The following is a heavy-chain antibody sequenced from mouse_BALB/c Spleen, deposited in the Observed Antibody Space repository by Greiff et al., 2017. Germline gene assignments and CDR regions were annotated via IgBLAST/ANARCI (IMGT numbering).Heavy chain of an antibody. Sequence: EVQLQQSGAELVKPGASVKLSCTASGFNIKDTYMHWVKQRPEQGLEWIGRIDPANGNTKYDPKFQGKATITADTSSNTAYLQLSSLTSEDTAVYYCAREGVVTHYYAMDYWGQGTSVTVSS. V-gene: IGHV14-3*02. J-gene: IGHJ4*01. D-gene: IGHD2-3*01. CDR3: AREGVVTHYYAMDY. CDR2: IDPANGNT. CDR1: GFNIKDTY.